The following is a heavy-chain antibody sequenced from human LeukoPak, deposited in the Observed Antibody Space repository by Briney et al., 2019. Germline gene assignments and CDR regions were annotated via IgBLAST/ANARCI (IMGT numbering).Heavy chain of an antibody. Sequence: WGTLRLSCAASGFTLRSYGMDWVRQAQGKGLEWVAVIWYDGSNEYYADSVKGRFTISRDNSQNTLYLQMNSLRAEDTAVYYCARDVGIRLWFRDYYGLDVWGQGTTVTVSS. V-gene: IGHV3-33*01. CDR3: ARDVGIRLWFRDYYGLDV. CDR1: GFTLRSYG. J-gene: IGHJ6*02. CDR2: IWYDGSNE. D-gene: IGHD5-18*01.